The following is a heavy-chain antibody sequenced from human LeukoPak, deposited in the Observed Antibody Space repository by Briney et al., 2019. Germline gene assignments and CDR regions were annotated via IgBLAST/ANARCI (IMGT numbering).Heavy chain of an antibody. J-gene: IGHJ3*02. Sequence: SETLSLTCTVSGGSISSSSYYWGWIRQPPGKGLEWIGSIYYSGSTYYNPSLKSRVTISVDTSKNQFSLKLSSVTAADTAVYYCARDKGYYYDSRSNDAFDIWGQGTMVTVSS. D-gene: IGHD3-22*01. V-gene: IGHV4-39*07. CDR2: IYYSGST. CDR1: GGSISSSSYY. CDR3: ARDKGYYYDSRSNDAFDI.